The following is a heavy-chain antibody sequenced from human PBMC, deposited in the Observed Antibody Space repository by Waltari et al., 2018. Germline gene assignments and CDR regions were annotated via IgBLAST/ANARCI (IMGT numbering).Heavy chain of an antibody. D-gene: IGHD3-16*01. CDR2: INHSGST. Sequence: QVQLQQWGAGLLRPSETLSLTCGVYVGSFRDYYWTWIRQPPGKGLEWIGEINHSGSTNYNPSLKSRVTISVDTSKNQFSLNLMSVTAADTAFYSCARVGGAANAWGQGTLVTVSS. CDR1: VGSFRDYY. J-gene: IGHJ5*02. CDR3: ARVGGAANA. V-gene: IGHV4-34*01.